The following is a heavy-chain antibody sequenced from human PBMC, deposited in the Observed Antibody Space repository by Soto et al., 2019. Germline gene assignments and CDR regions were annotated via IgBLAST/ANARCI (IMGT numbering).Heavy chain of an antibody. Sequence: QLQLQESGPGLVKPSETLSLTCAVSGGSISSSTYFWGWIRQPPGKGLEWIGSIYYSGSTYYNPSLKSRVTISVDTSKNQFSLKLISVTAADTAVYFCARSLYYYDSSGRYCFDYWGQGTLVTVSS. D-gene: IGHD3-22*01. J-gene: IGHJ4*02. V-gene: IGHV4-39*01. CDR2: IYYSGST. CDR1: GGSISSSTYF. CDR3: ARSLYYYDSSGRYCFDY.